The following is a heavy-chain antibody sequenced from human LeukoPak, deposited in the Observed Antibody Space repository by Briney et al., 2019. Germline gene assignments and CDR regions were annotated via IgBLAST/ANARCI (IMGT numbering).Heavy chain of an antibody. D-gene: IGHD4-17*01. V-gene: IGHV4-59*01. CDR3: ARDATTVTTPGSWFDP. CDR1: GGPISSYY. CDR2: IYYSGST. Sequence: SETLSLTCTVSGGPISSYYWSWIRQPPGKGLEWIGYIYYSGSTNYNPSLKSRVTISVDTSKNQFSLKLSSVTAADTAVYYCARDATTVTTPGSWFDPWGQGTLVTVSS. J-gene: IGHJ5*02.